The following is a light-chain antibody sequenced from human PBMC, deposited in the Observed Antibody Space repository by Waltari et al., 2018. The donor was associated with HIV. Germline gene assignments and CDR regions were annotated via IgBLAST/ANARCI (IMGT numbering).Light chain of an antibody. CDR2: DIN. CDR3: CSQAGTTTLV. CDR1: SSDVGGYNY. V-gene: IGLV2-23*02. J-gene: IGLJ2*01. Sequence: QSALTQPASVSGSPGQSLTISCTGTSSDVGGYNYVSWYHQLPGKAPTLMIYDINKRPSGFSNRFSGAKSANTASLTISGVQAEDEADYYCCSQAGTTTLVFGGGTKLTVL.